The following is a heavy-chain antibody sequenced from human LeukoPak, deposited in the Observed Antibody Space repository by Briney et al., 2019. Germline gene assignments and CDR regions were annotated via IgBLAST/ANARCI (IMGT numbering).Heavy chain of an antibody. J-gene: IGHJ6*02. CDR3: ARVGVMATVNGYRYHALDV. CDR1: GDSVSSEDYY. Sequence: SETLSLTCTVSGDSVSSEDYYWTWIRQSPEKGLEWIGYMYHTGSSNYNRSLKSRVTMSLDTSKNQFSLNLNSVTSADTAVYYCARVGVMATVNGYRYHALDVWGQGTTVAVSS. V-gene: IGHV4-61*08. D-gene: IGHD5-12*01. CDR2: MYHTGSS.